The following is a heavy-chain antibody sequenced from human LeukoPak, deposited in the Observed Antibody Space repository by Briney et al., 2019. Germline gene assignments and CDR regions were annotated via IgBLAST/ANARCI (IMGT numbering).Heavy chain of an antibody. V-gene: IGHV4-30-4*01. Sequence: PPQTLSLTCTVSGGPISSGNYYWSWIRQPPGKGLEWIGYIFYLGNTYYTPSLKSRVTISVDTSKNQFSLKLSSVTAADTAVYYCARKYPDHWFDPWGQGTLVTVSS. D-gene: IGHD6-6*01. CDR3: ARKYPDHWFDP. CDR2: IFYLGNT. J-gene: IGHJ5*02. CDR1: GGPISSGNYY.